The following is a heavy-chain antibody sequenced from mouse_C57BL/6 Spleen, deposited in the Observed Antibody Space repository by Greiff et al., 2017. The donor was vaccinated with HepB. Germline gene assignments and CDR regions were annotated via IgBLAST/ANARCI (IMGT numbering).Heavy chain of an antibody. Sequence: EVKLMESGGGLVKPGGSLKLSCAASGFTFSSYAMSWVRQTPEKRLEWVATISDGGSYTYYPDNVKGQFTLSRDNAKNNLYLQMSHLKSEDTAMYYCARYYYGSSSPWFAYWGQGTLVTVSA. D-gene: IGHD1-1*01. V-gene: IGHV5-4*03. J-gene: IGHJ3*01. CDR3: ARYYYGSSSPWFAY. CDR1: GFTFSSYA. CDR2: ISDGGSYT.